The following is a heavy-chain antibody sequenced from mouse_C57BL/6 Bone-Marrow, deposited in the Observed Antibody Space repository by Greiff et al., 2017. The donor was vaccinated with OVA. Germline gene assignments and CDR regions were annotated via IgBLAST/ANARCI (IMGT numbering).Heavy chain of an antibody. CDR3: ARWLYSNPFAY. V-gene: IGHV5-17*01. CDR1: GFTFSDYG. J-gene: IGHJ3*01. CDR2: ISSGSSTI. Sequence: EVKLMESGGGLVKPGGSLKLSCAASGFTFSDYGMHWVRQAPEKGLEWVAYISSGSSTIYYADTVKGRFTISRDNAKNTLFLQMTSLRSEDTAMYYRARWLYSNPFAYWGQGTLVTVSA. D-gene: IGHD2-5*01.